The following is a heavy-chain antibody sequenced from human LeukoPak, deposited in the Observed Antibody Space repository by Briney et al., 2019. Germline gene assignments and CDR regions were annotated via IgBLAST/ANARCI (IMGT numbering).Heavy chain of an antibody. Sequence: PGRPLRLSCTASGFTFGDYAMSWVRQAPGKGLEWVGFIRSKAYGGTTEYAASVKGRFTISRDDSKSIAYLQMNSLKTEDTAVYYCTRVVGSSGYYATPYFDYWGQGTLVTVSS. CDR2: IRSKAYGGTT. J-gene: IGHJ4*02. CDR1: GFTFGDYA. D-gene: IGHD3-22*01. CDR3: TRVVGSSGYYATPYFDY. V-gene: IGHV3-49*04.